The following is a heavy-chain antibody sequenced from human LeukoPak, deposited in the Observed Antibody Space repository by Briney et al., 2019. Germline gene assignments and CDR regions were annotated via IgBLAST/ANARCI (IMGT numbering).Heavy chain of an antibody. V-gene: IGHV4-30-4*01. Sequence: SETLSLTCSVSGGSISSAGYFWSWIRQHPGRGLEWIAYIFHNGSTYYNPSLQSRVTISVDTSKNQFSLKLSSVTAADTAVYYCASGGPHYDSSGYYFSPNTLDAFDIWGQGTMVTVSS. CDR2: IFHNGST. J-gene: IGHJ3*02. D-gene: IGHD3-22*01. CDR1: GGSISSAGYF. CDR3: ASGGPHYDSSGYYFSPNTLDAFDI.